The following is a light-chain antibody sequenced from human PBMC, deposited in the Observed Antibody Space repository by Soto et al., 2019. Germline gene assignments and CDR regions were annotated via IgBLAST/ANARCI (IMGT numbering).Light chain of an antibody. Sequence: EIVLTQSPATLSVSPGERATLYCRASQSIDTYLAWYQQKPGQAPRPLIYGASNRATGIPARFSGSGSGTDFTLIISSLQAEDVAVYYCQQYYTTPLTFGGGTKVEIK. CDR3: QQYYTTPLT. J-gene: IGKJ4*01. V-gene: IGKV3-15*01. CDR2: GAS. CDR1: QSIDTY.